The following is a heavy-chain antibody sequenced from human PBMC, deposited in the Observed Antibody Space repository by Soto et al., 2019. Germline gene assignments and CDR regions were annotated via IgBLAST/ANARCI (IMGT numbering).Heavy chain of an antibody. CDR1: VFSLSTSGVG. D-gene: IGHD6-13*01. CDR3: GHRYSSSWYFEWFDP. J-gene: IGHJ5*02. CDR2: IYWDDDK. V-gene: IGHV2-5*02. Sequence: QITLKESGPTLVKPTQTLTLTCTFSVFSLSTSGVGVGWIRQPPGKALEWLALIYWDDDKRYSPSLKIRLTITKDPSKNQVVLTVTNMDPVDTTKYSCGHRYSSSWYFEWFDPGGQGTLVIVSS.